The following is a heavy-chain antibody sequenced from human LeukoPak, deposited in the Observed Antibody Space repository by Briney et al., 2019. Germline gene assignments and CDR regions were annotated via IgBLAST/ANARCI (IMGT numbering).Heavy chain of an antibody. Sequence: GGSLRLSCAASGFTFNTYWMTWVRRAPGKVLEWVAHIKEDGSEKNYMDSVKGRFIISRDNAKSSLDLQMNSLRAEDTAVYYCARVWLAGDSTEYRHFDYWGQGILVTVSS. CDR1: GFTFNTYW. CDR2: IKEDGSEK. CDR3: ARVWLAGDSTEYRHFDY. J-gene: IGHJ4*02. D-gene: IGHD2/OR15-2a*01. V-gene: IGHV3-7*01.